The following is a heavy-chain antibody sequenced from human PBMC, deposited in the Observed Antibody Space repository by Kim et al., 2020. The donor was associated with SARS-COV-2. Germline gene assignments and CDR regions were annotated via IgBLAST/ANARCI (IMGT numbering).Heavy chain of an antibody. V-gene: IGHV3-74*01. CDR2: INSDGSST. Sequence: GGSLRLSCAASGFTFSSYWMHWVRQAPGKGLVWVSRINSDGSSTSYADSVKGRFTISRDNAKNTLYLQMNSLRAEDTAVYYCASAWRYYYDSSGYAPLDYWRQGTLVTVSS. CDR3: ASAWRYYYDSSGYAPLDY. D-gene: IGHD3-22*01. J-gene: IGHJ4*02. CDR1: GFTFSSYW.